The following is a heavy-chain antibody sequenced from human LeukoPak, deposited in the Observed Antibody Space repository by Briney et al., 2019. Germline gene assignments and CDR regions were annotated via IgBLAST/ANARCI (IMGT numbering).Heavy chain of an antibody. CDR2: IYYSGST. CDR1: GDSISSYY. CDR3: ARSRDGYNQNTPLYY. Sequence: PSETLSLTCNVSGDSISSYYWSWIRQPPGKGLEWIGHIYYSGSTNYNPSLKSRVTISVDTSKNQFSLKMSSVTVADTAVYYCARSRDGYNQNTPLYYWGQGTLVTVSS. V-gene: IGHV4-59*01. D-gene: IGHD5-24*01. J-gene: IGHJ4*02.